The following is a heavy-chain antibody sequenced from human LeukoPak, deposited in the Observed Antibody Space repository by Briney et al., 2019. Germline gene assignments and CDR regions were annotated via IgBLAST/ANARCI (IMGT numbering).Heavy chain of an antibody. CDR2: IYSCGST. CDR3: AREDYYDSSGPPY. V-gene: IGHV3-53*05. D-gene: IGHD3-22*01. J-gene: IGHJ4*02. Sequence: GSLRLSCAASGFTVSSNYMSWVRQAPGKGLEWVSVIYSCGSTYYADSVKGRFTISRDNSKNTLYLQMNSLRAEDTAVYYCAREDYYDSSGPPYWGQGTLVTVSS. CDR1: GFTVSSNY.